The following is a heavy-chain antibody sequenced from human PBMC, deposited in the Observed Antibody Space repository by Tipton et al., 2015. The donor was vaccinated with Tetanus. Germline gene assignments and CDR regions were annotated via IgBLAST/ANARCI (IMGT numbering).Heavy chain of an antibody. D-gene: IGHD6-6*01. V-gene: IGHV4-31*03. CDR3: ARDQGGGRVVRLNWFDP. CDR1: GDSISRGGYF. Sequence: TLSLTCTVSGDSISRGGYFWNWIRQRPGKGPGGIGYIYYSGDTYYNPSLKSRVSMSVDTSKNQLFLNLTSLTAADTAVYYCARDQGGGRVVRLNWFDPWGQGTLVTVSS. J-gene: IGHJ5*02. CDR2: IYYSGDT.